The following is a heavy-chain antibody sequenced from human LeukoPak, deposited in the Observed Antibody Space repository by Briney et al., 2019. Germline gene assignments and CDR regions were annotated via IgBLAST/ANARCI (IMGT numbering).Heavy chain of an antibody. CDR2: IYTSGST. CDR1: GGSISSYY. V-gene: IGHV4-4*07. J-gene: IGHJ4*02. CDR3: AREVARVSSSPHFDY. D-gene: IGHD6-6*01. Sequence: SETLSLTCTVSGGSISSYYWSWIRQPAGKGLEWIGRIYTSGSTNYNPSLKSRVTMSVDTSKNQFSLKLSSVTAADTAVDYCAREVARVSSSPHFDYWGQGTLVTVSS.